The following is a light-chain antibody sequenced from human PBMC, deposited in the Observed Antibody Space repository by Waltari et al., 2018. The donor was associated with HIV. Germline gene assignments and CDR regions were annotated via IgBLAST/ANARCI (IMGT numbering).Light chain of an antibody. CDR1: SGINVGTYR. CDR2: YKSDSDK. J-gene: IGLJ3*02. CDR3: MIWHSSAWV. Sequence: LTCTLRSGINVGTYRIYWYQQKPGSPPQYLLRYKSDSDKQQGSGVPSRFSGSKDASANAGILLISGLQSEDEADYYCMIWHSSAWVFGGGTKLTVL. V-gene: IGLV5-45*01.